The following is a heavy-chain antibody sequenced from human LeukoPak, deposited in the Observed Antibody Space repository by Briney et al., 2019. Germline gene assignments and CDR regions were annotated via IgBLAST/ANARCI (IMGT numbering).Heavy chain of an antibody. CDR1: GFTFSSYA. CDR2: IFPSGGEI. Sequence: GGSLRLSCAASGFTFSSYAMIWVRQPPGKGLEWVSSIFPSGGEIHNADSVRGRFTISRDNSKSALSLQMNSLRAEDTAIYYCATYRQVLLPFESWGQGTLVTVSS. J-gene: IGHJ4*02. CDR3: ATYRQVLLPFES. D-gene: IGHD2-8*02. V-gene: IGHV3-23*01.